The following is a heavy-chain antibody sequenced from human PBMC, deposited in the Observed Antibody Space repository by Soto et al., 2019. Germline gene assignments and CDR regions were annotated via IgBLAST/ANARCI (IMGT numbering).Heavy chain of an antibody. Sequence: PGGSLRLSCATSGFNFSTYWLHWVRQAPGKGVVWVSRINSDGTITSYADSVKGRFTISRDNAKKTLSLDMNSLRADDTAVYYCTRADGGRYYGGFDNWGPGTLVTVSS. CDR3: TRADGGRYYGGFDN. CDR2: INSDGTIT. CDR1: GFNFSTYW. D-gene: IGHD1-26*01. J-gene: IGHJ4*02. V-gene: IGHV3-74*01.